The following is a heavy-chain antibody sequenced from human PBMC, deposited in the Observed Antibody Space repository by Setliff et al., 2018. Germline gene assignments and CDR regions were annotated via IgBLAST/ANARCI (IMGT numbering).Heavy chain of an antibody. V-gene: IGHV1-69*13. J-gene: IGHJ4*02. CDR1: SGTFSNYA. CDR2: TTPIFTTA. D-gene: IGHD5-18*01. Sequence: GPSVKVSCMTPSGTFSNYAISWVRQSPGQGLEWMGGTTPIFTTANYAQKFQGRVTITADESTRTAYMELSSLKSEDTAVYYCARSPFPVDTVMVTTFDSWGQGTLVTVSS. CDR3: ARSPFPVDTVMVTTFDS.